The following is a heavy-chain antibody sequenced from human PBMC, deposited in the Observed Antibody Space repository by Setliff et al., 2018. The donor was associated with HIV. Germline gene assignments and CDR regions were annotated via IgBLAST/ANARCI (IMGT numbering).Heavy chain of an antibody. J-gene: IGHJ3*02. CDR1: ADTFTNCL. CDR2: IGPSGSST. D-gene: IGHD2-2*01. Sequence: ASVKVSCKASADTFTNCLINWVRQAPGQGLEWMGLIGPSGSSTTYAQNFQGRVTMSRDTSTNTVYMELSSLRSEDTAVYYCAKAELGDSTLGAFDIWGQGTMVTVSS. V-gene: IGHV1-46*01. CDR3: AKAELGDSTLGAFDI.